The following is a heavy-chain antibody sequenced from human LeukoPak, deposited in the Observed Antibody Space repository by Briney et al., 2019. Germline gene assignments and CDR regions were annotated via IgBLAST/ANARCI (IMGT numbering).Heavy chain of an antibody. Sequence: PGGSLRLSCAASGFTFSSYWMSWVRRAPGKGLEWVANIKQDGSEKYYVDSVKGRFTISRDNAKNSLYLQMNSLRAEDTAVYYCARVSGGHGHYDFWSGYYSHFDYWGQGTLVTVSS. V-gene: IGHV3-7*01. J-gene: IGHJ4*02. CDR3: ARVSGGHGHYDFWSGYYSHFDY. D-gene: IGHD3-3*01. CDR1: GFTFSSYW. CDR2: IKQDGSEK.